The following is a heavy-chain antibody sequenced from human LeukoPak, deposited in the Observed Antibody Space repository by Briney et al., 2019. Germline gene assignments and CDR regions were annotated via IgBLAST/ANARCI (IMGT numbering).Heavy chain of an antibody. D-gene: IGHD6-25*01. CDR1: GFTFSSYT. CDR3: ARFAAGGSYYYYMDV. CDR2: ISTSSTTI. V-gene: IGHV3-48*01. J-gene: IGHJ6*03. Sequence: GGSLRLSCAASGFTFSSYTMNWVRQPPGKGLEGVSNISTSSTTIYYADSVKGRFTISRDNAKNSLYLQMTSLRADDTAVYYCARFAAGGSYYYYMDVWGKGTTVTVSS.